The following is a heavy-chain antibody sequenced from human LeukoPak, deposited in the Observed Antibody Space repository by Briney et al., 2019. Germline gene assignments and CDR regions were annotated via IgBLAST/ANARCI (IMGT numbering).Heavy chain of an antibody. CDR3: ARTRWDCSGGSCYSWYYYYYMDV. CDR1: GGSVSSGSYY. CDR2: IYYSVST. Sequence: SETLSLTCTVSGGSVSSGSYYWSWIRQPPGKGLEWIGYIYYSVSTNYNPSLKSRVTISVDTSKNQFSLKLSSVTAADTAVYYCARTRWDCSGGSCYSWYYYYYMDVWGKGTTVTVSS. J-gene: IGHJ6*03. D-gene: IGHD2-15*01. V-gene: IGHV4-61*01.